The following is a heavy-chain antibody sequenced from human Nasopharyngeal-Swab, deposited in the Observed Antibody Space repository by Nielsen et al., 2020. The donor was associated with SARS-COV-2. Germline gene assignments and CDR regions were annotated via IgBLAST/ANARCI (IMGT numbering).Heavy chain of an antibody. CDR1: GFTFSSYD. CDR2: IGTAGDT. J-gene: IGHJ4*02. CDR3: ARSKRSIGYCSSTSCYDVDYFDY. Sequence: GESLKISCAVSGFTFSSYDMHWVRQATGKGLEWVSAIGTAGDTYYPGSVKGRFTISRENAKNSLYLQMNSLRAGDTAVYYCARSKRSIGYCSSTSCYDVDYFDYWGQGTLVTVSS. V-gene: IGHV3-13*01. D-gene: IGHD2-2*01.